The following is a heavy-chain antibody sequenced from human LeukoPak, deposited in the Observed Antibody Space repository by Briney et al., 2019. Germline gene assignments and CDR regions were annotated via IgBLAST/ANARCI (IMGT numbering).Heavy chain of an antibody. CDR2: IYYSGST. CDR1: GDSIKSDSYY. V-gene: IGHV4-39*01. Sequence: SETLSLDCTVSGDSIKSDSYYWGWIRQPPGKGLEWIGTIYYSGSTYYNPSLKSRVTISVDTSKNQFSVKLSSVTAADTALYYCARHKEDFHDSSGPNFWYFDLWGRGTLVTVSS. J-gene: IGHJ2*01. D-gene: IGHD3-22*01. CDR3: ARHKEDFHDSSGPNFWYFDL.